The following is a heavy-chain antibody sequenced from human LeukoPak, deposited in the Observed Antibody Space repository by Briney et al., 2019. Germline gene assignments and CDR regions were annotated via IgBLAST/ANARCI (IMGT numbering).Heavy chain of an antibody. CDR2: IIPIFGTA. V-gene: IGHV1-69*05. CDR1: GGTFSSYA. Sequence: GASVKVSCTASGGTFSSYAISWVRQAPGQGLEWMGGIIPIFGTANYAQTFKGRVTITTDESTSTAYMELSSLISEDTAVYYCARAGYYDSSGYPARGAFDIWGQGTMVTVSS. CDR3: ARAGYYDSSGYPARGAFDI. D-gene: IGHD3-22*01. J-gene: IGHJ3*02.